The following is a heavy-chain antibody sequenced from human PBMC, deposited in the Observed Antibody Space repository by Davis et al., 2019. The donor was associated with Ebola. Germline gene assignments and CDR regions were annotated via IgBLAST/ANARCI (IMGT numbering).Heavy chain of an antibody. V-gene: IGHV4-34*01. D-gene: IGHD3-9*01. J-gene: IGHJ1*01. CDR1: GGSFSGYY. CDR3: AKTYDVLTGFRWIDH. Sequence: GSLRLSCAVYGGSFSGYYWSWIRQPPGKGLEWIGQIYLSGNTNYNPSLQSRVTISMDKSRNQFSLNLRSLTAADTAIYYCAKTYDVLTGFRWIDHWGQGTLVTVSS. CDR2: IYLSGNT.